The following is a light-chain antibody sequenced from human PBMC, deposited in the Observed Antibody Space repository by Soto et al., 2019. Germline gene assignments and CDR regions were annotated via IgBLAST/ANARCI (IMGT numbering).Light chain of an antibody. CDR2: SVS. CDR3: QHYNSYSEA. V-gene: IGKV1-39*01. J-gene: IGKJ1*01. CDR1: QSIGKH. Sequence: DIQMTQSPSSLSASVGDRVTITCRASQSIGKHLNWYQQKPGKAPKFLIYSVSSLQSGVPSRFSGSGSGTDFTLTINSLQPEDFATYYCQHYNSYSEAFGQGTKVDIK.